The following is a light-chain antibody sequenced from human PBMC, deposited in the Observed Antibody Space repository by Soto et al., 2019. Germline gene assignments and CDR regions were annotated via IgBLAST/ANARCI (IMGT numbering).Light chain of an antibody. CDR1: QSVTNNY. J-gene: IGKJ4*01. CDR3: HQCSYSPLT. CDR2: GAS. V-gene: IGKV3-20*01. Sequence: IVLTQSPGTLSLSQGERATLSCRASQSVTNNYLAWYQQKPGQAPSLLIYGASNRATGIPDRFSGSGSGTDFTLTINRLEPEAFAVYYCHQCSYSPLTFGGGTKVEIK.